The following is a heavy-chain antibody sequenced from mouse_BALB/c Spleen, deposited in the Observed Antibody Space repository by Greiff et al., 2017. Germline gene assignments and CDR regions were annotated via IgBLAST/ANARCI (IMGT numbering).Heavy chain of an antibody. J-gene: IGHJ4*01. CDR2: INPSTGYT. CDR1: GYTFTSYW. CDR3: ASGRFYYYAMDY. V-gene: IGHV1-7*01. D-gene: IGHD1-1*01. Sequence: VQLQESGAELAKPGASVKMSCKASGYTFTSYWMHWVKQRPGQGLEWIGYINPSTGYTEYNQKFKDKATLTADKSSSTAYMQLSSLTSEDSAVYYCASGRFYYYAMDYWGQGTSVTVAS.